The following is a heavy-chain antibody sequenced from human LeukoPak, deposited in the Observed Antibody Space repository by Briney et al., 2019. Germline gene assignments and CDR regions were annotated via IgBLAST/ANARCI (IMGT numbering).Heavy chain of an antibody. CDR1: GYTFTGYY. CDR2: INPNTGGS. V-gene: IGHV1-2*06. Sequence: ASVKVSCKTSGYTFTGYYIHWVRQAPGQGLEWMGRINPNTGGSNYAQKFQGRVTMTRDTSISTAYMELSRLRSDDTAVYYCARGIVVVPAADNFYYYYYMDVWGKGTTVTVSS. CDR3: ARGIVVVPAADNFYYYYYMDV. J-gene: IGHJ6*03. D-gene: IGHD2-2*01.